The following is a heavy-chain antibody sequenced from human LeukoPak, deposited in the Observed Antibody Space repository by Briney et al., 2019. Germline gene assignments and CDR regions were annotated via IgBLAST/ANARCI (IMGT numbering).Heavy chain of an antibody. CDR2: VSGSGDST. Sequence: GGSLRLSCAASGFTFSSYAMSWLPQAPGKRLEWVSAVSGSGDSTYYPDSVKGRFSSSGGNSKNTLYLQMNSLRAEDTAVYYCAKDHCSGGSCYDYYYVDVWGKGTTVTVSS. J-gene: IGHJ6*03. D-gene: IGHD2-15*01. V-gene: IGHV3-23*01. CDR1: GFTFSSYA. CDR3: AKDHCSGGSCYDYYYVDV.